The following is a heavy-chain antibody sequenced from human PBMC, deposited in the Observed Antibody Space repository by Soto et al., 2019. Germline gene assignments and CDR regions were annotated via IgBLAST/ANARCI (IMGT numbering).Heavy chain of an antibody. CDR2: ISAYNGNT. Sequence: ASVKVSCKASGYTFTSYGISWVRQAPGQGLEWMGWISAYNGNTNYAQKLQGRVTMTTDTSTSTAYMELRSLRSDDTAVYYCARPQDSSGYLNYYYGMDVWGQGTTVTVSS. V-gene: IGHV1-18*01. CDR3: ARPQDSSGYLNYYYGMDV. CDR1: GYTFTSYG. J-gene: IGHJ6*02. D-gene: IGHD3-22*01.